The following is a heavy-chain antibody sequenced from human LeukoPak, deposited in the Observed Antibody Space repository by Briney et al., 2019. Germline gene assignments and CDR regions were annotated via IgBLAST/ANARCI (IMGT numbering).Heavy chain of an antibody. CDR2: IYSGGST. CDR3: ARELPSGYGGNSGSY. J-gene: IGHJ4*02. V-gene: IGHV3-66*01. CDR1: GWSFSGYY. D-gene: IGHD4-23*01. Sequence: ETLSLTCAVYGWSFSGYYMSWVRQAPGKGLEWVSVIYSGGSTYYADSVKGRFTISRDNSKNTLYLQMNSLRAEDTAVYYCARELPSGYGGNSGSYWGQGTLVTVSS.